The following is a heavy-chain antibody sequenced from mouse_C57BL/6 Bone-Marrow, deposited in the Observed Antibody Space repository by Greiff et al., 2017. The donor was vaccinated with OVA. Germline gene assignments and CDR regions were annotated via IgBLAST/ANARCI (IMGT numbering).Heavy chain of an antibody. J-gene: IGHJ4*01. CDR2: LNPSSGYT. CDR3: ARKGPPYAMDY. V-gene: IGHV1-4*01. CDR1: GYTFTSYT. Sequence: QVQLQQSGAELARPGASVKMSCKASGYTFTSYTMHWVKQRPGQGLEWIGYLNPSSGYTTSNQQFKAKATLTADKSSSTASMQPSRLTSEDSAVDYCARKGPPYAMDYWGQGTSVTVSS.